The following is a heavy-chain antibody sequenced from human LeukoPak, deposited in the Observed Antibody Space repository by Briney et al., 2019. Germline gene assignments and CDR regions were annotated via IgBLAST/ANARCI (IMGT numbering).Heavy chain of an antibody. CDR1: GGSFSGYY. Sequence: PSETLSLTCAVYGGSFSGYYWSWIRQPPGKGLEWIGEINHSGSTNYNPSLKSRVTISVDTSKNQFSLKLSSVTAADTAVYYCARGRRRMATIGGFDHWGQGTLVTVSS. J-gene: IGHJ4*02. CDR2: INHSGST. CDR3: ARGRRRMATIGGFDH. V-gene: IGHV4-34*01. D-gene: IGHD5-24*01.